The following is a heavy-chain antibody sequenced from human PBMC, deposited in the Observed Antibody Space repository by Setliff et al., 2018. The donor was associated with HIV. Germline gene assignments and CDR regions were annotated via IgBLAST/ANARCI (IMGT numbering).Heavy chain of an antibody. CDR2: IVPILGIA. Sequence: ASVKVSCKASGGTFTNSAIGWVRQAPGQGLEWMGAIVPILGIANSAQKFQGRVIMTRDTSISTAYMELSSLTSADTAVYYCASGKGVRGVIITGGLDVWGKGTTVTVSS. CDR3: ASGKGVRGVIITGGLDV. V-gene: IGHV1-69*10. J-gene: IGHJ6*04. CDR1: GGTFTNSA. D-gene: IGHD3-10*01.